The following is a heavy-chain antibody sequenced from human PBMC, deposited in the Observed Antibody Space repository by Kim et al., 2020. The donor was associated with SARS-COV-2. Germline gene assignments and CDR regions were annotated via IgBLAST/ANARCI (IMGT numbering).Heavy chain of an antibody. D-gene: IGHD3-10*01. J-gene: IGHJ4*02. CDR3: AKGYSPGRGPFDY. Sequence: SGESGKGRFTNSSDNAKNSLYLQMNSVRAEDTALYYCAKGYSPGRGPFDYWGQGTLVTVSS. V-gene: IGHV3-9*01.